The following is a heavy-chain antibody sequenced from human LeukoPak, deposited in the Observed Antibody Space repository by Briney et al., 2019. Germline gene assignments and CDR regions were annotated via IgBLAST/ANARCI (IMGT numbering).Heavy chain of an antibody. CDR3: AKLGSDLSITMIVVVHFDY. V-gene: IGHV3-23*01. CDR2: ISGSGGST. CDR1: GFTFSSYA. D-gene: IGHD3-22*01. J-gene: IGHJ4*02. Sequence: GGSLRLSCAASGFTFSSYAMSWVRQAPGKGLEWVSAISGSGGSTYYADSVKGRFTISRDNSKNTLYLQMNSLRAEDTAVYYCAKLGSDLSITMIVVVHFDYWGQGTLVTVSS.